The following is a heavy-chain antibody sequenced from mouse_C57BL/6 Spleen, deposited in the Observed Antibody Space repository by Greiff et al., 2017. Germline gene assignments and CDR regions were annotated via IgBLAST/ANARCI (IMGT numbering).Heavy chain of an antibody. J-gene: IGHJ4*01. D-gene: IGHD4-1*01. CDR3: ARQLGYAMDY. CDR1: GFTFSSYT. CDR2: ISGGGGNT. V-gene: IGHV5-9*01. Sequence: EVKVVESGGGLVKPGGSLKLSCAASGFTFSSYTMSWVRQTPEKRLEWVATISGGGGNTYYPDSVKGRFTISRDNAKNTLYLQMSSLRSEDTALYYCARQLGYAMDYWGQGTSVTVSS.